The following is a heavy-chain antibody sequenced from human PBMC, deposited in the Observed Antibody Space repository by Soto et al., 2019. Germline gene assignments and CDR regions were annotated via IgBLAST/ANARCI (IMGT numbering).Heavy chain of an antibody. CDR1: GFTFSSYW. V-gene: IGHV3-7*03. J-gene: IGHJ6*02. CDR2: INQGGGEK. Sequence: GGSLRLSCAASGFTFSSYWMSWVRQAPGKGLEWVANINQGGGEKYYVDSVKGRFTISRDNSKNTLYLQMNSLRAEDTALYYCAKGRSYYYYYGVDVWGQGTTVTVSS. CDR3: AKGRSYYYYYGVDV.